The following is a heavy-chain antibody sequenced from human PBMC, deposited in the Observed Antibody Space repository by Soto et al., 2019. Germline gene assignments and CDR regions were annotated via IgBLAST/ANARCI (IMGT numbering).Heavy chain of an antibody. J-gene: IGHJ4*02. D-gene: IGHD3-22*01. CDR1: GFTFSSNA. CDR3: ATTSYYYDSSADVGGNFDC. CDR2: ISYDGSNR. V-gene: IGHV3-30-3*01. Sequence: QVQLVESGGGVVQPGGSLRLSCAASGFTFSSNAMHWVRQAPGKGLDWVTVISYDGSNRFYADSVKGRFSISRDNAKNTLYLDMNDLRPEDTAIYYCATTSYYYDSSADVGGNFDCWGQGTLVTVSS.